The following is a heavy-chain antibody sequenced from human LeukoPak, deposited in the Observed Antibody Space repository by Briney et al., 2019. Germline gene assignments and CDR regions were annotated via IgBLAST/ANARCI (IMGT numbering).Heavy chain of an antibody. CDR2: IIPIFGTA. Sequence: ASVKVSCKASGGTFSSYAISWVRQAPGQGLEWMGGIIPIFGTANYAQKFQGRVTITADKSTSTAYMELSSLRSEDTAVYYCARLLMEGLEVRGVRTFAFDIWGQGTMVTVSS. J-gene: IGHJ3*02. D-gene: IGHD3-10*01. CDR1: GGTFSSYA. V-gene: IGHV1-69*06. CDR3: ARLLMEGLEVRGVRTFAFDI.